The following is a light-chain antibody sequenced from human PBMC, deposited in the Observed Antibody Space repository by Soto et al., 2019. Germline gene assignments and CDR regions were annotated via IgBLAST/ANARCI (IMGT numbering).Light chain of an antibody. CDR1: SSNIGAGYD. CDR2: GNN. CDR3: QSYDSGLGGPHVI. Sequence: QSVLTQPPSVSGAPGQRVTISCTGSSSNIGAGYDVHWYQQLPGTTPKFLIYGNNNRLSGVPDRFSGSKSGISASLAITGLQAEDEADYYCQSYDSGLGGPHVIFGGGTKVTVL. J-gene: IGLJ2*01. V-gene: IGLV1-40*01.